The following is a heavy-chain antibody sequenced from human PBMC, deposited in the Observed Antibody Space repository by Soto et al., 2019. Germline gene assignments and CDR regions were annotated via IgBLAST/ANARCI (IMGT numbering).Heavy chain of an antibody. CDR2: ISSSSSYI. D-gene: IGHD3-22*01. CDR3: ARDQAPYYDSSGYYYYYGMDV. Sequence: EVQLVESGGGLVKPGGSLRLSCAASGFTFSSYSMNWVRQAPGKGLEWVSSISSSSSYIYYADSVKGRFTISRDNAKNSLYLQMNSLRAEDTAVYYCARDQAPYYDSSGYYYYYGMDVWGQGTTVTVSS. CDR1: GFTFSSYS. J-gene: IGHJ6*02. V-gene: IGHV3-21*01.